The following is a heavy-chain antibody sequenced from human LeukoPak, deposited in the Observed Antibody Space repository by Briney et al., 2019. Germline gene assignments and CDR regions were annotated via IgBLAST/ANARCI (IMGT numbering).Heavy chain of an antibody. CDR2: IRYDGTNK. D-gene: IGHD5-18*01. CDR1: GFTFSSYG. Sequence: PGGSLRLSCAASGFTFSSYGMHWVRQAPGKGLEWVAFIRYDGTNKYYAESAKGRFTISRDNSKTTMYLQMNSLRAEDTAVYFCATGRDTAMVRLDYWGQGTLVTVSS. J-gene: IGHJ4*02. V-gene: IGHV3-30*02. CDR3: ATGRDTAMVRLDY.